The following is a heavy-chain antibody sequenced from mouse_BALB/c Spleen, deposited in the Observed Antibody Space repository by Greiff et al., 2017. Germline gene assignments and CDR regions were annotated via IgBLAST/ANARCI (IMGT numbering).Heavy chain of an antibody. J-gene: IGHJ4*01. CDR1: GYSFTGYF. D-gene: IGHD1-1*01. CDR3: ARRMDYGGYAMDY. V-gene: IGHV1-20*02. CDR2: INPYNGDT. Sequence: EVQLQQSGAELAKPGASVKISCKASGYSFTGYFMNWVMQSHGKSLEWIGRINPYNGDTFYNQKFKGKATLTVDKSSSTAHMELRSLASEDSAVYYCARRMDYGGYAMDYWGQGTSVTVSS.